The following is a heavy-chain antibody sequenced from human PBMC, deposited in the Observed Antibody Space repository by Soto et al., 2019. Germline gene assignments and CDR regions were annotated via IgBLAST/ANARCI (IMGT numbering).Heavy chain of an antibody. Sequence: QVQLQESGPGLVKPSETLSLTCTVSGGSISSYYWSWVRQPPGKGLEWIGYIYYTGSTNYNPYLKSRVSTSVDTSTNQCSLKVSSVTAADTAVYYCARVPGDYWYFDLWGRGTLVTVSS. CDR2: IYYTGST. J-gene: IGHJ2*01. CDR3: ARVPGDYWYFDL. CDR1: GGSISSYY. D-gene: IGHD4-17*01. V-gene: IGHV4-59*01.